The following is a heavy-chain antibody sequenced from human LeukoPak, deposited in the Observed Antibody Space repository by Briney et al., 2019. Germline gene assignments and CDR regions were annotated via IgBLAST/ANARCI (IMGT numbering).Heavy chain of an antibody. V-gene: IGHV3-30*03. CDR3: ARDPVPATARHFDY. D-gene: IGHD1-1*01. Sequence: GGSLRLSCAASGFTFSSYGMHWVRQAPGKGLEWVAVISYDGSKKYYADSVKGRFTISRDNSKNTLYLQMNSLRGEDTGVYYCARDPVPATARHFDYWGQGTLVTVSS. J-gene: IGHJ4*02. CDR2: ISYDGSKK. CDR1: GFTFSSYG.